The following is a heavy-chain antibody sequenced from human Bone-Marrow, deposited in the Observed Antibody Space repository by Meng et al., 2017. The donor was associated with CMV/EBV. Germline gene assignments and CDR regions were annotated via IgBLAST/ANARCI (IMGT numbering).Heavy chain of an antibody. CDR3: ARAQMATITAFDY. CDR1: GGSISSYY. J-gene: IGHJ4*02. V-gene: IGHV4-59*01. CDR2: IYYSGST. Sequence: GSLRLSCTVSGGSISSYYWSWIRQPPGKGLEWIGYIYYSGSTNYNPSLKSRVTISVDTSKNQFSLKLSSVTAADTAVYYCARAQMATITAFDYWGQGTLVTGSS. D-gene: IGHD5-24*01.